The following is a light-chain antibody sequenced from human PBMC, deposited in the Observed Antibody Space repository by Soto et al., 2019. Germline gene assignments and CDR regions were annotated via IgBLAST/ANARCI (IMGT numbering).Light chain of an antibody. V-gene: IGLV1-51*01. CDR3: ATWDSSLSALV. CDR2: DTD. J-gene: IGLJ2*01. CDR1: SSNIARNY. Sequence: QSVLTQPPSVSAAPGQTVTISCSGSSSNIARNYVSWYQQVPGAAPKLLTYDTDKRPSEIPDRFSVSKSGTSATLGITGLQTGDEADYYCATWDSSLSALVFGGGTKVTVL.